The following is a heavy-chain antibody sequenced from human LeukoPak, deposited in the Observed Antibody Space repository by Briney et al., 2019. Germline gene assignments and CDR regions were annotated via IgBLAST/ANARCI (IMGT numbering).Heavy chain of an antibody. CDR2: IYSGGST. D-gene: IGHD3-3*01. CDR3: AMSGYYTGFDY. CDR1: GFIVSSNY. Sequence: GGSLRLSCAASGFIVSSNYMSWVRQAPGKGLEWVSVIYSGGSTYYADSVKGRFTISRDNSKNTLYLQMNSLRAEDTAVYYCAMSGYYTGFDYWGQGTLVTVSS. J-gene: IGHJ4*02. V-gene: IGHV3-53*01.